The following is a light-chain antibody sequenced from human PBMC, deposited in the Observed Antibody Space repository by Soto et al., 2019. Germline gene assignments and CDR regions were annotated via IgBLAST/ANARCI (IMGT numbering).Light chain of an antibody. Sequence: IVWTQSPATLSLSPGERATLSCRASQSVSSYLAWYEQQPGQAPRLLIYDASNRATGIPARFSGSGSGTDFTLTISSLEPEDLAVYYCKQRRNSITFGQGTRLEIK. CDR1: QSVSSY. V-gene: IGKV3-11*01. CDR3: KQRRNSIT. J-gene: IGKJ5*01. CDR2: DAS.